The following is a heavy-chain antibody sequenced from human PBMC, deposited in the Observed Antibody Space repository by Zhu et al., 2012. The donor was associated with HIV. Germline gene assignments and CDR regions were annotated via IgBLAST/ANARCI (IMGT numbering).Heavy chain of an antibody. V-gene: IGHV4-34*01. CDR1: GGSFSGYY. D-gene: IGHD3-9*01. CDR2: IDHGGST. J-gene: IGHJ4*02. Sequence: QVQLQQWGAGLLKPSETLSLTCAVYGGSFSGYYWSWIRQSPEKGLEWIGEIDHGGSTDYSPSLKSRVTISVDRSKNQFSLKLTSVSAADTAVYYCARHSRYDIVTGWGHFDFWGQGTPVTVSS. CDR3: ARHSRYDIVTGWGHFDF.